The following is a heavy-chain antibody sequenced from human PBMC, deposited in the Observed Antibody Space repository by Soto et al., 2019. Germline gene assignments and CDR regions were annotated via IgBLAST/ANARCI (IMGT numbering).Heavy chain of an antibody. J-gene: IGHJ4*02. Sequence: EVQLLESGGGLVQPGGSLRLSCTASGFPFSSYAMSWVRQAPGKGLEWVSLISARGGGTYYADSVKGRFTISRDNSKNTLYLQMNSLRAEDTAVYYGAKHAAAAAPDYWGQGTQVTVSS. CDR1: GFPFSSYA. D-gene: IGHD6-13*01. V-gene: IGHV3-23*01. CDR2: ISARGGGT. CDR3: AKHAAAAAPDY.